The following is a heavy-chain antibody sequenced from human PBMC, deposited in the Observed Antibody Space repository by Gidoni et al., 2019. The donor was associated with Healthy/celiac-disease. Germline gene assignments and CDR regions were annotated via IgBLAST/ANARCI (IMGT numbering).Heavy chain of an antibody. J-gene: IGHJ1*01. V-gene: IGHV4-34*01. CDR1: GGSCRGYY. Sequence: SLTCAVYGGSCRGYYWSWIRQPPGKGLEWIGEINHSGSTNYNPSLKSRVTISVDTSKNQFSLKLSSVTAADTAVYYCARGLMAAAGTIYFQHWGQGTLVTVSS. CDR2: INHSGST. CDR3: ARGLMAAAGTIYFQH. D-gene: IGHD6-13*01.